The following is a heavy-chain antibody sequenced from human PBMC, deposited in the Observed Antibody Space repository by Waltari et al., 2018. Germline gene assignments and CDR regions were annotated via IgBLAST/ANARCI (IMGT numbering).Heavy chain of an antibody. CDR2: IIPIFGTP. Sequence: QVQLVQSGAEVKTPGSSVKVSCKVSGGTFSSYAISWVRQAPGQGLEWMGGIIPIFGTPNYAQKFQGRVTIAADESTSTAYMELRSLRSEDTAVYYCASSPVSYHYYGLDVWGQGTTVTVSS. CDR1: GGTFSSYA. V-gene: IGHV1-69*01. CDR3: ASSPVSYHYYGLDV. D-gene: IGHD1-20*01. J-gene: IGHJ6*02.